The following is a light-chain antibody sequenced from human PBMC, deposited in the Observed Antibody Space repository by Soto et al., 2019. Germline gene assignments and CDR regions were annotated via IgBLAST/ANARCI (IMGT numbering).Light chain of an antibody. CDR1: QSVGTS. Sequence: DIVLTQSPATLSLSPGYRATLSCRASQSVGTSLAWYKQQPAQAPRLLIHDAAYRASGIPARFGGGGSGTAFSLSISSLAPDDFAVYYCGHGSSWSRAFGRGTKVEV. CDR3: GHGSSWSRA. V-gene: IGKV3-11*01. CDR2: DAA. J-gene: IGKJ1*01.